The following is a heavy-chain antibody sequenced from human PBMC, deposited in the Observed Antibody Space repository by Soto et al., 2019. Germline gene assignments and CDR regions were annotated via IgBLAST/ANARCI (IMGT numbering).Heavy chain of an antibody. J-gene: IGHJ6*02. Sequence: GASVKVSCKASGGTFSSYTISWVRQAPGQGLEWMGRIIPILGIANYAQKFQGRVTMTTDTSTSTAYMELSSLRSEDTAVYYCARARIVVVAATPIHYSGMDVWGQGTTVTVSS. D-gene: IGHD2-15*01. CDR1: GGTFSSYT. CDR3: ARARIVVVAATPIHYSGMDV. CDR2: IIPILGIA. V-gene: IGHV1-69*02.